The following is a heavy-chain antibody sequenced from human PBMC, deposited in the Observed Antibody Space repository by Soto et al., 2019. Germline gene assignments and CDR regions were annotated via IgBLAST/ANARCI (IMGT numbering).Heavy chain of an antibody. J-gene: IGHJ3*01. D-gene: IGHD3-22*01. Sequence: SETLSLTCTVSGDSISSYFWNWIRQPPGKALEWIGYMFHRGSTKYNPYLMNRGITSADTSNNQFSLTLTTVTAADTAVYYCAKAVKYYDSTCYDAFDVWGQGIMVTVSS. CDR2: MFHRGST. CDR1: GDSISSYF. V-gene: IGHV4-59*01. CDR3: AKAVKYYDSTCYDAFDV.